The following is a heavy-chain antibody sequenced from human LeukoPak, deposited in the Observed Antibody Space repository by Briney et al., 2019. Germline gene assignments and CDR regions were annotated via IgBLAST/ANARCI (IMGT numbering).Heavy chain of an antibody. J-gene: IGHJ5*02. Sequence: PGGSLRLSCADSGFTFSRYWMHWVRHTPGKGLVWVSCISADGSVTRYADSVKGRFTISRDNTKSTLYLQMHSLRAEDTAVYYCATAGGDGSRMGFDPWGRGTLVTVSS. D-gene: IGHD2-15*01. CDR3: ATAGGDGSRMGFDP. CDR2: ISADGSVT. V-gene: IGHV3-74*01. CDR1: GFTFSRYW.